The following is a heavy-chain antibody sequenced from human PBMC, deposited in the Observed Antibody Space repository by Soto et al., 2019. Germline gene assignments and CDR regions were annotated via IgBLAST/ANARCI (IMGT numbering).Heavy chain of an antibody. CDR3: ASGRGYDILHGYYPYLDS. D-gene: IGHD3-9*01. J-gene: IGHJ4*02. CDR2: ISWNSGSI. Sequence: PGGSLRLSCAASGFIFDDYAMHWVRQAPGRGLQWVSGISWNSGSIGYADSVKGRFTISRDNAKKSLYLQMNSLRAEDTALYDCASGRGYDILHGYYPYLDSWGQGA. V-gene: IGHV3-9*01. CDR1: GFIFDDYA.